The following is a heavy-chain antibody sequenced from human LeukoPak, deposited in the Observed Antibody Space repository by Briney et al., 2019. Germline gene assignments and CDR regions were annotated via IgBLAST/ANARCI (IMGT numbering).Heavy chain of an antibody. CDR1: GGSISSSSYY. J-gene: IGHJ5*02. V-gene: IGHV4-39*07. D-gene: IGHD1/OR15-1a*01. Sequence: SETLSLTCTVSGGSISSSSYYWGWIRQPPGKGLEWIGSIYYSGSTYYNPSLKSRVTISVDTSKDQFSLKLSSVTAADTAVYYCARDLEQGWFDPWGQGTLVTVSS. CDR2: IYYSGST. CDR3: ARDLEQGWFDP.